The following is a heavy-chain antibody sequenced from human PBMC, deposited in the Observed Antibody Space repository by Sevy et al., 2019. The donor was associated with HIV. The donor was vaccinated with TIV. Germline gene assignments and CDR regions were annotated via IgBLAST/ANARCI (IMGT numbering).Heavy chain of an antibody. D-gene: IGHD3-22*01. CDR3: AKDPYSSGEYFQK. CDR2: ISGSGGRT. CDR1: GFTFNTYG. V-gene: IGHV3-23*01. J-gene: IGHJ1*01. Sequence: GGSLRLSCAASGFTFNTYGLHWVRQAPGKGLEWVSTISGSGGRTYTAESVRGRLTISRDNSKRTVYLQMNSLRGDDTAIYYCAKDPYSSGEYFQKWGQGARVTVSS.